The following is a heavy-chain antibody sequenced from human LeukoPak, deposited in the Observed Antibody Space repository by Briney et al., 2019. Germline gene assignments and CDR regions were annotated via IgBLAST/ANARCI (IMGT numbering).Heavy chain of an antibody. Sequence: PGGSLRLSCAASGFTFSSYWIHWVRQAPGKGLVWVSRIYSDATYYADSVKGRFTISRDNAKNTLYLQMNSLRAEDTAVYYCARESYDSSGYYYGGGFDYWSQGTLVTVSS. CDR1: GFTFSSYW. CDR2: IYSDAT. J-gene: IGHJ4*02. CDR3: ARESYDSSGYYYGGGFDY. D-gene: IGHD3-22*01. V-gene: IGHV3-74*01.